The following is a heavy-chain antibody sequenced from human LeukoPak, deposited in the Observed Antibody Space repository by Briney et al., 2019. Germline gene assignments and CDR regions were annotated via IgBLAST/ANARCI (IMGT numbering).Heavy chain of an antibody. Sequence: GASVTVSCTASGYTFTSHYMHWVRQAPGQGLEWMGRINPSGGSTTYAQRFQGRVTMTRDTSTSTVYMELSSLRSEDTAVYFCARDSYYDSSGSVDYWGQGTLVTVSS. V-gene: IGHV1-46*01. CDR2: INPSGGST. D-gene: IGHD3-22*01. CDR1: GYTFTSHY. CDR3: ARDSYYDSSGSVDY. J-gene: IGHJ4*02.